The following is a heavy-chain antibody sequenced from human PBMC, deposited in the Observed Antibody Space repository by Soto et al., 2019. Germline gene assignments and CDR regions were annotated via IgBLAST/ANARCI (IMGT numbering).Heavy chain of an antibody. Sequence: QVQLVQSGAEVKKPGASVKVSCKASGYTFTSYGISWVRQAPGQGLEWMGWIRAYNGNTNYAQKLQGRVTMTTDTSTRPASLELRSLRSDATAGYSCARALPTMDVWGQGTTVTVPS. V-gene: IGHV1-18*01. CDR2: IRAYNGNT. J-gene: IGHJ6*02. CDR3: ARALPTMDV. CDR1: GYTFTSYG.